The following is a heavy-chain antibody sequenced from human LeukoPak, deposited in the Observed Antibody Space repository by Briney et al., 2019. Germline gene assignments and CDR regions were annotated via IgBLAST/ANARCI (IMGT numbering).Heavy chain of an antibody. J-gene: IGHJ4*02. CDR2: ISYDGSNK. Sequence: PGGSLRLSCAASGFTFSSYSMNWVRQAPGKGLEWVAVISYDGSNKYYADSVKGRFTISRDNSKNTVYLQMNSLRPEDTAMYYCAREGGYVFDYWGQGTLVTVSS. CDR1: GFTFSSYS. CDR3: AREGGYVFDY. D-gene: IGHD5-12*01. V-gene: IGHV3-30*03.